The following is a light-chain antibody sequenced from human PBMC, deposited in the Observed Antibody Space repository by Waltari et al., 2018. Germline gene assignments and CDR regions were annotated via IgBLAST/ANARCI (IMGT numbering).Light chain of an antibody. CDR1: PGVTDY. CDR2: GAT. J-gene: IGKJ1*01. V-gene: IGKV1-27*01. CDR3: QRYNSPPWA. Sequence: DIQMTQSPSSLSASVGDTVTITCLATPGVTDYLAWFQQKPGGIPRVLIYGATNLQSGFPARFSGRGFGTHCTLTISSLQPEDVATYYCQRYNSPPWAFGQGTKVEIK.